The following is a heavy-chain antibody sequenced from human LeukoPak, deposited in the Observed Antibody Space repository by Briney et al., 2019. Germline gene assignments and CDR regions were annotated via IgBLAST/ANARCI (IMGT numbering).Heavy chain of an antibody. CDR1: GYTFTCYG. D-gene: IGHD5-12*01. Sequence: ASVKVSCKASGYTFTCYGISWVRQAPGQGLEWMGWISAYNGNTNYAQKLQGRVTMTTDTSTSTAYMELRSLRSDDTAVYYCARADSGYDYVYYYYGMDVWGKGTTVTVSS. J-gene: IGHJ6*04. V-gene: IGHV1-18*04. CDR2: ISAYNGNT. CDR3: ARADSGYDYVYYYYGMDV.